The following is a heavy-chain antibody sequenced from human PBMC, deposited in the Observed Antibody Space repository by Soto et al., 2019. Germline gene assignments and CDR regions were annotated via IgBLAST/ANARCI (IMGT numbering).Heavy chain of an antibody. Sequence: CLRLSWETSEFTLANYAMTWVRQGPGKGLEWVSALSGSSINTYYADSVKGRFTISRDNSKNTLHLQMNSLRVDDTAVYYCTTQFFLSSRKPPEDVWGQGTPVPVSS. CDR3: TTQFFLSSRKPPEDV. V-gene: IGHV3-23*01. J-gene: IGHJ6*02. CDR1: EFTLANYA. CDR2: LSGSSINT.